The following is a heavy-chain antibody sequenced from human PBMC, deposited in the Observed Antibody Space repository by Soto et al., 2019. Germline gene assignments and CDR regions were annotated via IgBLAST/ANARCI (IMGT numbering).Heavy chain of an antibody. CDR2: IYYSGST. J-gene: IGHJ2*01. CDR3: ACFFQAEDGIRDVRSVSEFLLNRSSDL. Sequence: PGKGLEGIGIIYYSGSTYYNPSPKSRVTISVDRSENQFSLKLSPVTAADTAVYYCACFFQAEDGIRDVRSVSEFLLNRSSDL. D-gene: IGHD3-10*02. V-gene: IGHV4-39*01.